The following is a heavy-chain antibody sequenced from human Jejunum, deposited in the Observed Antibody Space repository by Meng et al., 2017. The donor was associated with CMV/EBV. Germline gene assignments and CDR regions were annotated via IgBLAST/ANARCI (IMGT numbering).Heavy chain of an antibody. V-gene: IGHV1-2*02. D-gene: IGHD6-13*01. CDR1: GYTFNDYV. Sequence: ASGYTFNDYVYHWVRQAPGHGLEWMGWINPNSGGTNYAQKFQGRVTMTRDTSITTVYMELSSLTSDDTAMYYCARVVMAEQQLDYWGQGTLVTVSS. CDR3: ARVVMAEQQLDY. CDR2: INPNSGGT. J-gene: IGHJ4*02.